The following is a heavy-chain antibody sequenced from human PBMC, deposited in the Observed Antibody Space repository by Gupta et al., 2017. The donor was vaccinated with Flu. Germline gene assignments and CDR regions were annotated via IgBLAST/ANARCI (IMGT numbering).Heavy chain of an antibody. V-gene: IGHV7-4-1*02. Sequence: PGQGLEWMGWIATDTGRPTYAPGFSGRFVFSWDTSVNTASLQISGLKPEDTAVYYCARDGWCDCSRTTCFDFGGQGTLLTVSS. D-gene: IGHD2-2*01. CDR2: IATDTGRP. CDR3: ARDGWCDCSRTTCFDF. J-gene: IGHJ4*02.